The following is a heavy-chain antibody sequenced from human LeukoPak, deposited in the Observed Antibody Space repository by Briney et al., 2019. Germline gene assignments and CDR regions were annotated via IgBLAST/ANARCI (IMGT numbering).Heavy chain of an antibody. J-gene: IGHJ4*02. Sequence: GGSLRLSCAASGFTFSSRWMSWVRQAPGKGLEWAANIKEDGSEKYYLDSVKGRFTISRDNAKNSLYLQMDSLRAEDTAVYYCARRGNTYYSFDSWGQGTLVTVSS. CDR1: GFTFSSRW. CDR3: ARRGNTYYSFDS. D-gene: IGHD1-26*01. V-gene: IGHV3-7*01. CDR2: IKEDGSEK.